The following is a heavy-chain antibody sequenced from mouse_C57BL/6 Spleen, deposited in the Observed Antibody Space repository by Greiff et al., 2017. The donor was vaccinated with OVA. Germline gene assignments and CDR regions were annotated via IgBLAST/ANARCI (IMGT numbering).Heavy chain of an antibody. CDR2: IHPNSGST. CDR3: ASLFITTVVADY. V-gene: IGHV1-64*01. D-gene: IGHD1-1*01. J-gene: IGHJ2*01. CDR1: GYTFTSYW. Sequence: QVQLQQSGAELVKPGASVKLSCKASGYTFTSYWMHWVKQRPGQGLEWIGMIHPNSGSTNYNEKFKSKATLTVDKSSSTAYMQLSSLTSEDSAVYYCASLFITTVVADYWGQGTTLTVSS.